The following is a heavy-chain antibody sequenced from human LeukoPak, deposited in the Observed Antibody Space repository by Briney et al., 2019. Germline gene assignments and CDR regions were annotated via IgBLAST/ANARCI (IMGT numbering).Heavy chain of an antibody. D-gene: IGHD1-14*01. Sequence: AGGSLRLSCAASGFTFSNYAMSWVRQAPGKGLYWVSAIGGSGDSTYYADSVKGRFTISRDNSKNTLYLQMNSLRAEDTAVYYCANNPNYFYYYYMDVWGKGTTVTVSS. CDR3: ANNPNYFYYYYMDV. J-gene: IGHJ6*03. V-gene: IGHV3-23*01. CDR1: GFTFSNYA. CDR2: IGGSGDST.